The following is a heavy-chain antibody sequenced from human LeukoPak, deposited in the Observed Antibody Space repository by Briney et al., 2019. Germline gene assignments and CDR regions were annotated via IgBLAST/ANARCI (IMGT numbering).Heavy chain of an antibody. Sequence: SETLSLTCTVSGGSISSYYWSWIRQPPGKGLEWIGYIYYSGSTNYNPSLKSRVTISVDTSKNQLSLKLSSVTAADTAVYYCARGKRAGPQLMDYWGQGTLVTVSS. V-gene: IGHV4-59*01. J-gene: IGHJ4*02. CDR3: ARGKRAGPQLMDY. CDR2: IYYSGST. D-gene: IGHD2-8*01. CDR1: GGSISSYY.